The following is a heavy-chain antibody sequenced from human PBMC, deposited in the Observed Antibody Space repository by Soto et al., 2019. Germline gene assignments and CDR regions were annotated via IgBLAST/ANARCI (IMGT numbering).Heavy chain of an antibody. CDR2: VYQSGST. CDR3: ARAASGSSTLFDY. V-gene: IGHV4-38-2*01. D-gene: IGHD1-26*01. CDR1: GYFFSSDYF. J-gene: IGHJ4*02. Sequence: SETLSLTCAVSGYFFSSDYFWGWIRQPPGKGLEWIGSVYQSGSTYYNPSLKSRVSTSVDTSKNQFSLKLSSVTAADTAVYYCARAASGSSTLFDYWGRGALVTVSS.